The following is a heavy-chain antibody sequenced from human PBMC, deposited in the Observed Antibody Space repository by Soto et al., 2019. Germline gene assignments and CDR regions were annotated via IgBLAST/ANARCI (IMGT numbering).Heavy chain of an antibody. CDR2: IDSSGST. J-gene: IGHJ4*02. D-gene: IGHD3-16*02. V-gene: IGHV4-30-4*01. Sequence: SETLSLTCTVSGDSISNGDYYWSWIRQPPGRGLEWIGYIDSSGSTYYNPSLKSRLAMSVDMSKNQFSLRLTSVTAADTAVYYCASRYLYWGQGLLVTVSS. CDR3: ASRYLY. CDR1: GDSISNGDYY.